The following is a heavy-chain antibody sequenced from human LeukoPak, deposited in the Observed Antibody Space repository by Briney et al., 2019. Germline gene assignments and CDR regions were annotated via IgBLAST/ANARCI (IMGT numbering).Heavy chain of an antibody. CDR3: ARGGPVAATHKYFQH. CDR2: MHPNSGNT. CDR1: GYTFTSYG. J-gene: IGHJ1*01. D-gene: IGHD6-19*01. V-gene: IGHV1-8*01. Sequence: ASVKVSCKASGYTFTSYGINWVRQAAGQGLEGMGWMHPNSGNTGYAQNFQGRVTMTRNTSISTAYMELSSLRSEDTAVYYCARGGPVAATHKYFQHWGQGTLVTVSS.